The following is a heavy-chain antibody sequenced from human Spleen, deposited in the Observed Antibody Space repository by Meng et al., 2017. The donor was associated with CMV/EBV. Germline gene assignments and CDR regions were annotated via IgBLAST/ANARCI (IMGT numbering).Heavy chain of an antibody. CDR1: GFNFSNYG. V-gene: IGHV3-30*03. CDR3: ARDQGGANSPYYYYCVDV. CDR2: VSYDGSNK. Sequence: GESLKISCAASGFNFSNYGMHWVRQAPGKGLEWVAVVSYDGSNKYFADSVKGRFTISRDNSKNTLYLQMKSLRVEDTAVYYCARDQGGANSPYYYYCVDVWGQGTTVTVSS. J-gene: IGHJ6*02. D-gene: IGHD3-16*01.